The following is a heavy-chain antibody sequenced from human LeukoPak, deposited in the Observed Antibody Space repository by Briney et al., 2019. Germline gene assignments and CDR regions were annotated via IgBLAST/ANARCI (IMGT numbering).Heavy chain of an antibody. D-gene: IGHD2-15*01. CDR3: ARGGGGTYWDY. Sequence: PGGSLRLSCAASGFTFSNAWMNWVRQAPGKGLEWVSYISSSSSTIYYADSVKGRFTISRDNAKNSLYLQMNSLRDDDTAVYYCARGGGGTYWDYWGQGTLVTVSS. V-gene: IGHV3-48*02. CDR2: ISSSSSTI. J-gene: IGHJ4*02. CDR1: GFTFSNAW.